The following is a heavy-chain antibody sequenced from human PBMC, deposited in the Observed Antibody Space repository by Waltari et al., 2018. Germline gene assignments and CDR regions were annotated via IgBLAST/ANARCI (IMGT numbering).Heavy chain of an antibody. CDR2: IYHSGST. Sequence: QVQLQESGPGLVKPSETLSLTCAVSGYSISSGYYWGWIRQPPGKGLEWIGSIYHSGSTYYNPSLKSRVTISVDTSKNQFSLKLSSVTAADTAVYYCARPADGSSWYDAFDIWGQGTMVIVSS. J-gene: IGHJ3*02. D-gene: IGHD6-13*01. V-gene: IGHV4-38-2*01. CDR1: GYSISSGYY. CDR3: ARPADGSSWYDAFDI.